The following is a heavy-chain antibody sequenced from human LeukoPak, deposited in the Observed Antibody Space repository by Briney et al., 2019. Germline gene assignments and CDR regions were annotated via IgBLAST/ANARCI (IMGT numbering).Heavy chain of an antibody. V-gene: IGHV1-69*13. Sequence: GASVKVSCKASGGTFSSYAISWVRQAPGQGLEWMGGIIPIFGTANYAQKFQGRVTITADESTSTAYMELSSLRSEDTAVYYCASRSNFDWLPPAFQHWGQGTLVTVSS. D-gene: IGHD3-9*01. CDR2: IIPIFGTA. CDR1: GGTFSSYA. J-gene: IGHJ1*01. CDR3: ASRSNFDWLPPAFQH.